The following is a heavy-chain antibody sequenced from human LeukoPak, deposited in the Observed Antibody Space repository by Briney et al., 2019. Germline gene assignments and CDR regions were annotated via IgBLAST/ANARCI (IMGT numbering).Heavy chain of an antibody. J-gene: IGHJ4*02. Sequence: SETLSLTCIVSGGSISRHYWSWIRQPPGKGLEWIGFIYSSGSTGYNPSLKSRVTISVDTFNDQVSLRLSSVTAADTAVYYCARLSDSAGYYRPFFDYWGQGTLVTVSS. CDR2: IYSSGST. V-gene: IGHV4-4*09. CDR3: ARLSDSAGYYRPFFDY. D-gene: IGHD3-22*01. CDR1: GGSISRHY.